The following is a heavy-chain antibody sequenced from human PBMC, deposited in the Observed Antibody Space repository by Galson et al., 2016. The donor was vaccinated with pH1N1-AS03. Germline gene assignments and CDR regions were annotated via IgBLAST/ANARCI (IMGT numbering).Heavy chain of an antibody. CDR1: GFTFSGYE. V-gene: IGHV3-48*03. D-gene: IGHD6-13*01. CDR2: ISSSGKNI. J-gene: IGHJ4*02. Sequence: SLRLSCAASGFTFSGYEMNWVRQAPGKGLEWVSYISSSGKNINYPDAVKGRDTISRDNTKNSLYLQMNSLRVEDTAIYYCAREVGGFSLAAGVPFFDYWGQGTLVTVSS. CDR3: AREVGGFSLAAGVPFFDY.